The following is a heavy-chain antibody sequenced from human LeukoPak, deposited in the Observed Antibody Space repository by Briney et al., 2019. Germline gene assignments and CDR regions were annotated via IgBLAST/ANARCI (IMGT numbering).Heavy chain of an antibody. V-gene: IGHV1-8*01. Sequence: GASVKVSCRDSGYTFTNYDFNWVRQATGQGLEWMGWMNPSSGNTGYAQKFQGRITMTSNTSISTAYMELSSLRSEDTAVYYCARDPYQLLRGLYYYYYGMDVWGQGTTVTVSS. CDR1: GYTFTNYD. CDR3: ARDPYQLLRGLYYYYYGMDV. CDR2: MNPSSGNT. D-gene: IGHD2-2*01. J-gene: IGHJ6*02.